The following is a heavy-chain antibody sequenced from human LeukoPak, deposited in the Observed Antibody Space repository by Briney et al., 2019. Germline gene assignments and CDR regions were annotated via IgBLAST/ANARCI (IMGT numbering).Heavy chain of an antibody. CDR2: IYYSGST. V-gene: IGHV4-59*01. Sequence: SETLSLTCTVSGGSISSYYWSWIRQPPGKGLEWIGYIYYSGSTNYNPSLKSRVTISVDTSKNQFSLKLSSVTAADTAVYYCARGRTVTYYDFWSGSDGAFDIWGQGTMVTVSS. CDR1: GGSISSYY. D-gene: IGHD3-3*01. J-gene: IGHJ3*02. CDR3: ARGRTVTYYDFWSGSDGAFDI.